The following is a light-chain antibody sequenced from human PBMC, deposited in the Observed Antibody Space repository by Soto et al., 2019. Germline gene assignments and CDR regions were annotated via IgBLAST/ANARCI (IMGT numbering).Light chain of an antibody. CDR3: HEYNTWPWT. J-gene: IGKJ1*01. CDR2: GAS. V-gene: IGKV3-15*01. Sequence: TGITPSPDPPSFFPGETAPPSFRTSQGLNRNLAWYQQKLGQAPRVLIYGASTRATGIPARFSGSGSGTEFILTISSLQSEDFAVYYCHEYNTWPWTFGQGTKVDIK. CDR1: QGLNRN.